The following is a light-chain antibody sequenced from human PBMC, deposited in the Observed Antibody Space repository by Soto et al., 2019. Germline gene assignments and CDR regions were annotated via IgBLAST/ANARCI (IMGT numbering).Light chain of an antibody. J-gene: IGLJ1*01. V-gene: IGLV1-40*01. CDR1: SSNIGAGYD. CDR3: QSYDSSLNYV. CDR2: GNS. Sequence: QPVLTQPPSVSGAPGQRVTISCTGSSSNIGAGYDVHWYQQLPGTAPKLLIYGNSNRPSGVPDRFSGSKSGTSASLAITGLQAEDEADYYCQSYDSSLNYVFGTGTKVTVL.